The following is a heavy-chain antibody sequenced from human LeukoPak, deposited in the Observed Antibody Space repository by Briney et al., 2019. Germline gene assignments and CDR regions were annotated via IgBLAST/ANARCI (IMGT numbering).Heavy chain of an antibody. V-gene: IGHV4-39*01. CDR3: AGGGVFWSGYYDY. CDR1: GGSINSSNCY. Sequence: SETLSLTCTVSGGSINSSNCYWGLIRQPPGKGLEWIGAFYYPGSTYYNPSLKSRVTISVDTSKNQFSLKVNSVTAADTAVYFCAGGGVFWSGYYDYWGRGALVTVSS. J-gene: IGHJ4*02. CDR2: FYYPGST. D-gene: IGHD3-3*01.